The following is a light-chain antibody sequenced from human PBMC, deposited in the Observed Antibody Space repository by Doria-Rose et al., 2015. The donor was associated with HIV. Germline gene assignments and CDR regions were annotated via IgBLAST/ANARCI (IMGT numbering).Light chain of an antibody. Sequence: EIVLTQSPGTLSLSPGEGATLSCRASQSFSSTYLAWYQQKPGQAPSLLIYDGSTRATGIPDRFRASGSGTDFTLTINRLEPEDFALYYCHQYGTSWTFGQGTKVEI. V-gene: IGKV3-20*01. J-gene: IGKJ1*01. CDR1: QSFSSTY. CDR3: HQYGTSWT. CDR2: DGS.